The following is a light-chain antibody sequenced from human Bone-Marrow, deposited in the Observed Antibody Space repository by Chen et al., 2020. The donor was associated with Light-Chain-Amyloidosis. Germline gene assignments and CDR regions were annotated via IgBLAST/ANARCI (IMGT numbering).Light chain of an antibody. CDR1: SSNIGRNY. V-gene: IGLV1-47*01. Sequence: QSVLTQPPSASGTPGQRVTTPCSGASSNIGRNYAYWYQHFPGTAPNHLIHRNNQRPSGVPDRVSAPTSGPSAFRAISGLRSEDDADYYCAAWDGSLRGYVFGTGIKGIVL. CDR3: AAWDGSLRGYV. J-gene: IGLJ1*01. CDR2: RNN.